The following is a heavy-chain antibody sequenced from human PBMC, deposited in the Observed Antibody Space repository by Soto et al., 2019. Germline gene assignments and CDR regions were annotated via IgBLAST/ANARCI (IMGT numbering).Heavy chain of an antibody. CDR3: KRGRSGYSSTWAAY. Sequence: PSETLSLTCSVSGDSIRSYYWSWFRQPPGKGLEWIGYISHSGSTKYNPSLKSRVTMSMDTSRNQFSLRMTSVTSADTAFYYCKRGRSGYSSTWAAYWGQGTMGTVSS. CDR2: ISHSGST. D-gene: IGHD6-13*01. J-gene: IGHJ4*02. CDR1: GDSIRSYY. V-gene: IGHV4-59*01.